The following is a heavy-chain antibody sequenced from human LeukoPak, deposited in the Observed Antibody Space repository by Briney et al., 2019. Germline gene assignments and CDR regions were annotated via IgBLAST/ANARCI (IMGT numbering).Heavy chain of an antibody. CDR3: ARAAPGYSSSWYGDYGMDV. V-gene: IGHV1-2*02. J-gene: IGHJ6*02. CDR2: INPNSGGT. Sequence: ASVKVSCKASGYTFTGYYMHWVRQAPGQGLEWMGWINPNSGGTNYAQKFQGRVTMTRDTSISTAYMELSRLRSDDTAVYYCARAAPGYSSSWYGDYGMDVWGQGTTVTVSS. D-gene: IGHD6-13*01. CDR1: GYTFTGYY.